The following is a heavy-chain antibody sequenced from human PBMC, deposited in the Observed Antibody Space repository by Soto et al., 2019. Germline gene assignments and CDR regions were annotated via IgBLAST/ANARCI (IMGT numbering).Heavy chain of an antibody. D-gene: IGHD3-22*01. CDR2: IYHSGST. Sequence: QLQLQESGSGLVKPSQTLSLTCAVSGGSISSGGYSWSWIRQPPGKGLEWIGYIYHSGSTYYNPSLKSRVIISLDRSKKQFSRKLSSVTAADTAVYYCARGPYYYDSSAYWLFDYWGQGTLVTVSS. J-gene: IGHJ4*02. CDR3: ARGPYYYDSSAYWLFDY. V-gene: IGHV4-30-2*01. CDR1: GGSISSGGYS.